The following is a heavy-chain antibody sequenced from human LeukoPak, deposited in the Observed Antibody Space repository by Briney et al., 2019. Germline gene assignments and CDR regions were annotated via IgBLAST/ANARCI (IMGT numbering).Heavy chain of an antibody. Sequence: SETLSLTCTVSGGSISSYYWSWIRQPPGKGLEWIGYIYYSGSTNYNPSLKSRVTISVDTSKTQFSLKLSSVTAADTAVYYCARSYDFWSGYDFDYWGQGTLVTVSS. V-gene: IGHV4-59*01. CDR1: GGSISSYY. CDR2: IYYSGST. D-gene: IGHD3-3*01. J-gene: IGHJ4*02. CDR3: ARSYDFWSGYDFDY.